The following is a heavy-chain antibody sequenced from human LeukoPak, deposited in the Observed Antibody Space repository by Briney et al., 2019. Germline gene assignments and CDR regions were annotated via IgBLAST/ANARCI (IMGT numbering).Heavy chain of an antibody. D-gene: IGHD2-2*01. CDR2: ISSSGSTI. V-gene: IGHV3-11*04. CDR3: ARVPWVVPAAIYYMDV. CDR1: GFTFSDYY. J-gene: IGHJ6*03. Sequence: GGSLRLSCAASGFTFSDYYMSWIRQAPGKGLEWVSYISSSGSTIYYADSVKGRFTISRDNAKNSLYLQMNSLRAEDTAVYYCARVPWVVPAAIYYMDVWGKGTTVTVSS.